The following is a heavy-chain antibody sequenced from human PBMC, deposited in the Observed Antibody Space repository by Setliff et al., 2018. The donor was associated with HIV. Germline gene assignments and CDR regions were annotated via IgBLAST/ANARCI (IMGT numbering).Heavy chain of an antibody. CDR1: GHNSDFC. J-gene: IGHJ4*02. CDR2: IFLRNGET. CDR3: TTTYVRDDYNFDF. Sequence: ASVKVSCKASGHNSDFCIHWVQQAPGGRLAWMGRIFLRNGETRYSEKFQGRLTITADTSINTAYMDLSSLRSEDTAVYYCTTTYVRDDYNFDFWGQGSLVTVSS. D-gene: IGHD4-4*01. V-gene: IGHV1-69-2*01.